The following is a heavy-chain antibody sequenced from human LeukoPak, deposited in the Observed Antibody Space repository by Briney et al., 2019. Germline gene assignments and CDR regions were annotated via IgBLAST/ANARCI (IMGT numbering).Heavy chain of an antibody. V-gene: IGHV4-39*01. CDR2: VFYDGTS. D-gene: IGHD5-24*01. CDR1: GGSITSQSYY. Sequence: PSETLSLTCTVSGGSITSQSYYWGWIRQPPGKGLEWIGSVFYDGTSYTNPSLTSRAAVFVDTSRDQFSLDLSFVTAADTALYYCVRHISTNTGYFDSCGQGTLVSVSS. J-gene: IGHJ4*02. CDR3: VRHISTNTGYFDS.